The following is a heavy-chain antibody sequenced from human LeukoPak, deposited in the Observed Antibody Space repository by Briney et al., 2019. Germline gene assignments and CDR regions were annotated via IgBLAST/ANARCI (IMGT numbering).Heavy chain of an antibody. CDR3: ARVTGDLLDY. D-gene: IGHD7-27*01. J-gene: IGHJ4*02. CDR1: GYSISSGYY. V-gene: IGHV4-38-2*02. Sequence: PSETLSLTCTVSGYSISSGYYWGWIRQPPGKGLEWIGSIYHSGSTYYNPSLKSRVTISVDTSKNQFSLKLSSVTAADTAVYYCARVTGDLLDYWGQGTLVTVSP. CDR2: IYHSGST.